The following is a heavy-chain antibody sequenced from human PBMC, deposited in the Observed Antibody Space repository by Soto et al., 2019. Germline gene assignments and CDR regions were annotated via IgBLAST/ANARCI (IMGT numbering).Heavy chain of an antibody. CDR1: GFNFGAYA. Sequence: EARLLESGGGLIQPGGSLRLSCEASGFNFGAYAMSRVRQAPGKGLEWVSGISGSSSGTYYTDSVKGRFTISRDNSKNTVYLQMNSLRGEDTAVYYCAKDRSENFWVYYYAMDVWGQGTAVTVSS. J-gene: IGHJ6*02. D-gene: IGHD6-19*01. CDR3: AKDRSENFWVYYYAMDV. CDR2: ISGSSSGT. V-gene: IGHV3-23*01.